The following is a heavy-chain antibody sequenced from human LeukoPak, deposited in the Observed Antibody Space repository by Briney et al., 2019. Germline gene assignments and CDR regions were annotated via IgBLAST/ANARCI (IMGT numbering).Heavy chain of an antibody. CDR2: INAGNGNT. V-gene: IGHV1-3*01. Sequence: ASVKVSCKASGYTFTSYAMHWVRQAPGQRLEWMGWINAGNGNTKYSQKFQGRVTITRDTSASTAYMELSSLRSEDTAVYYCARDYSTAVAGLDYWGQGTLVTVSS. CDR3: ARDYSTAVAGLDY. J-gene: IGHJ4*02. D-gene: IGHD6-19*01. CDR1: GYTFTSYA.